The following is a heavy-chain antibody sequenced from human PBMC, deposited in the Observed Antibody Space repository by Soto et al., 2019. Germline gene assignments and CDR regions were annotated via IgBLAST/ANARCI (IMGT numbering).Heavy chain of an antibody. CDR1: GYTFTGYY. J-gene: IGHJ3*01. Sequence: ASVTVSCKASGYTFTGYYMHWVRQAPGRGREWMGIINPSGGSTSCAQKFEGMVTMTRDTSTSTVNMQLSSLRSEDTGVYYCERGMRGSAAGNQPGSFDCWG. V-gene: IGHV1-46*01. D-gene: IGHD6-13*01. CDR3: ERGMRGSAAGNQPGSFDC. CDR2: INPSGGST.